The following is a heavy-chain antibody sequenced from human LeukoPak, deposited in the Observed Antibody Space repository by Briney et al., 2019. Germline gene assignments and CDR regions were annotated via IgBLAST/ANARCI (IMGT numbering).Heavy chain of an antibody. J-gene: IGHJ4*02. CDR3: AREDYYFDS. CDR1: GGSITAYY. CDR2: VNHSRGT. Sequence: SETLSLTCSVYGGSITAYYWSWIRQPPGKGLEWIGEVNHSRGTKYNPSLASGVTILLDASKNEFSLNLNSVTAADTAVYYCAREDYYFDSWGQGTLVTVSS. V-gene: IGHV4-34*01.